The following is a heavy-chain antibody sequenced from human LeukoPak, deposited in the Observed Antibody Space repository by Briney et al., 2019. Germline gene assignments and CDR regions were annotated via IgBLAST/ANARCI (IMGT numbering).Heavy chain of an antibody. Sequence: GGSLRLSCAASGFTLSSYGMHWVRQAPGKGLEWVAVIWYDGSNKYYADSVKGRFTISRDNSKNTLYLQMNSLRAEDTAVYYCARDYNDFWSGYSYYFDYWGQGTLVTVSS. V-gene: IGHV3-33*01. J-gene: IGHJ4*02. CDR3: ARDYNDFWSGYSYYFDY. D-gene: IGHD3-3*01. CDR1: GFTLSSYG. CDR2: IWYDGSNK.